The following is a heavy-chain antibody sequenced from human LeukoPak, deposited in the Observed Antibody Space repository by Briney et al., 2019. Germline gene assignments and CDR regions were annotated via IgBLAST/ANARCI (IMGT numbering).Heavy chain of an antibody. CDR1: GGSFSGYY. Sequence: SETLSLTCAVYGGSFSGYYWSWIRQPPGKGLEWIGEINHSGSTNYNPSLKSRVTISVDTSKNQFSLKLSSVTAADTAVYYCTRGRKQWLAFYYFDYWGQGTLVTVSS. CDR2: INHSGST. CDR3: TRGRKQWLAFYYFDY. J-gene: IGHJ4*02. V-gene: IGHV4-34*01. D-gene: IGHD6-19*01.